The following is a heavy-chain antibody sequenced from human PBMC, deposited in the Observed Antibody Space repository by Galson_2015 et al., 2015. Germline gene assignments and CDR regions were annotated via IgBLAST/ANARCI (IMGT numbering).Heavy chain of an antibody. J-gene: IGHJ4*02. D-gene: IGHD5-12*01. CDR2: ISYDGSNK. CDR3: ARGERSRFSGLY. Sequence: SLRLSFAASGFTFSSYAMHWVRQAPGKGLEWVAVISYDGSNKYYADSVKGRFTISRDNSKNTLYLQMSSLRAEDTAVYYCARGERSRFSGLYWGQGTLVTVSS. CDR1: GFTFSSYA. V-gene: IGHV3-30-3*01.